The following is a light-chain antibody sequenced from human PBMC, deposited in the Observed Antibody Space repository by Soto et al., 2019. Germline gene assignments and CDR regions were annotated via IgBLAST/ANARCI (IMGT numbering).Light chain of an antibody. CDR1: QRVRTSY. J-gene: IGKJ2*01. V-gene: IGKV3-20*01. CDR3: QRYGGSPPFT. CDR2: GAS. Sequence: EIVLTQSPGTLSLSPGETATLSCRASQRVRTSYLAWYQKKPGQAPRLLIYGASSRAAGIPDRFSGSGSGTDFTLTISRLEPEDCAVYFCQRYGGSPPFTFGQGTKVEI.